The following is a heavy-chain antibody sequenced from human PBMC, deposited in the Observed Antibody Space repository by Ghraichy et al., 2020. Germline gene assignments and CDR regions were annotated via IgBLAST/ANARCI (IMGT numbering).Heavy chain of an antibody. D-gene: IGHD6-6*01. CDR3: ARGGRGAARLGWFDP. V-gene: IGHV3-48*02. J-gene: IGHJ5*02. Sequence: LSLTCAASGFTFSSYSMNWVRQAPGKGLEWVSYISSSSTTIYYADSVKGRFTISRDNAKNSMYLQMNSLRDEDTAGYYCARGGRGAARLGWFDPWGQGTLVTVSS. CDR2: ISSSSTTI. CDR1: GFTFSSYS.